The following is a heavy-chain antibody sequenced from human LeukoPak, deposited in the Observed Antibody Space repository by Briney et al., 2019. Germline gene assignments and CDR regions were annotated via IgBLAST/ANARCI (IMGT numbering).Heavy chain of an antibody. CDR2: IKSKTDGGIT. Sequence: GGSLRLSCAASGFTFSNAWMSWVRQAPGKGLEWVGRIKSKTDGGITDYAAPVKGRFTISRDDSKNTLYLQMNSLKTEDTAVYYCTTDYGENWFDPWGQGTLVTVSS. V-gene: IGHV3-15*01. CDR1: GFTFSNAW. D-gene: IGHD4-17*01. J-gene: IGHJ5*02. CDR3: TTDYGENWFDP.